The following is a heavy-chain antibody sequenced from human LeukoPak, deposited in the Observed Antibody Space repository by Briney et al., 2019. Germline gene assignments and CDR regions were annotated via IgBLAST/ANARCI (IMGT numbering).Heavy chain of an antibody. CDR1: GYSITSGFS. CDR3: ARQVEQGTIYYFDY. Sequence: SETLPLTCAVSGYSITSGFSWGWIRQPPGKGLEWIGAMSHSGSTDFNPSLKSRVSISVDTSKNQFSLKLTSVTAADTAFYYCARQVEQGTIYYFDYWGQGTLVTVSS. CDR2: MSHSGST. D-gene: IGHD1/OR15-1a*01. J-gene: IGHJ4*02. V-gene: IGHV4-38-2*01.